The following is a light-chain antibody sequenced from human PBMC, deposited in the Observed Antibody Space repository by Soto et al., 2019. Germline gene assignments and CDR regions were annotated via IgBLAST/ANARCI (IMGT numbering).Light chain of an antibody. CDR2: DTS. CDR3: TQRRNWPQP. V-gene: IGKV3-11*01. CDR1: QSVSIY. Sequence: IFLTHSPATLSVSPWERATLSCRSSQSVSIYLAWYQHKPGQAPRLLIYDTSNRATGIPARFSGSGSGTDFTLKISSLEPEDFAVYYCTQRRNWPQPFGQGKRLEIK. J-gene: IGKJ5*01.